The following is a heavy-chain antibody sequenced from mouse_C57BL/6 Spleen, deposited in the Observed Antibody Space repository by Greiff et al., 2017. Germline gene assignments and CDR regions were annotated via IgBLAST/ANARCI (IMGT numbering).Heavy chain of an antibody. CDR3: AGGGGRGSYLDY. V-gene: IGHV1-4*01. J-gene: IGHJ2*01. CDR2: INPSSGYT. Sequence: QVQLQQSGAELARPGASVKMSCKASGYTFTSYTMNWVKQRPGQGLEWIGYINPSSGYTKYNEKFKDKATLTADKSSSTAYMQLSSLTSEYSAVYYCAGGGGRGSYLDYWGQGTTLTVSS. D-gene: IGHD1-1*01. CDR1: GYTFTSYT.